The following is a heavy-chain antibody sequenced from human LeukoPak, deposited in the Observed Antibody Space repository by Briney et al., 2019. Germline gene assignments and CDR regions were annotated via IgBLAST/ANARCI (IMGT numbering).Heavy chain of an antibody. Sequence: GGSLRLSCAASGFTFSSYAMSWVRQAPGKGLEWVSAISGSGGSTLYADSVKGRFTISRDNSKSTLYLKMNSLRAEDTAVYYCAKDYTVALIVVAHDYWGQGTLVTVSS. CDR3: AKDYTVALIVVAHDY. CDR2: ISGSGGST. CDR1: GFTFSSYA. D-gene: IGHD2-15*01. V-gene: IGHV3-23*01. J-gene: IGHJ4*02.